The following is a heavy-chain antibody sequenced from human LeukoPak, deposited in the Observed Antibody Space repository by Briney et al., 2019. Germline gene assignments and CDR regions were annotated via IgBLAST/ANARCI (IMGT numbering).Heavy chain of an antibody. CDR1: GITFSSYD. D-gene: IGHD3-3*01. Sequence: PGGSLRLSCVASGITFSSYDMSWVRQAPGKGLEWISAISDRGKTDYANSVKGRFTISRDNSKNTLYLQLSSLTADDTAIYYCPNLPTIFGVADSFDIWGQGTLVTVSS. V-gene: IGHV3-23*01. J-gene: IGHJ3*02. CDR2: ISDRGKT. CDR3: PNLPTIFGVADSFDI.